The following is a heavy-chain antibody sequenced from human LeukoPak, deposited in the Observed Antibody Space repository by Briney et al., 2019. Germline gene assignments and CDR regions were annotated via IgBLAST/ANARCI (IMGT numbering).Heavy chain of an antibody. D-gene: IGHD3-10*01. J-gene: IGHJ4*02. CDR1: GYTFTGYY. V-gene: IGHV1-2*02. CDR3: AREVGITSGRGVNFEQNY. Sequence: ASVKVSCKASGYTFTGYYMHWVRQAPGQGLEWMGWINPNSGGTNYAQKFQGRVTMTRDTSISTAYMELSRLRSDDTAVYYCAREVGITSGRGVNFEQNYWGQGTLVTVSS. CDR2: INPNSGGT.